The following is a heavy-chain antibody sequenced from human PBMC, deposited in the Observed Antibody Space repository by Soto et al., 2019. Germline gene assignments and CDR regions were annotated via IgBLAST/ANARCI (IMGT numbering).Heavy chain of an antibody. Sequence: SETLSLTCTVSGGSISSSSYYWGWIRQPPGKGLEWIGSIYYSGSTYYNPSLKSRVTISVDTSKNQFSLKLSSVTAADTAVYYCARHNVLSHYGDYEVDWFDPWGQGTLVTVSS. CDR3: ARHNVLSHYGDYEVDWFDP. D-gene: IGHD4-17*01. J-gene: IGHJ5*02. CDR2: IYYSGST. V-gene: IGHV4-39*01. CDR1: GGSISSSSYY.